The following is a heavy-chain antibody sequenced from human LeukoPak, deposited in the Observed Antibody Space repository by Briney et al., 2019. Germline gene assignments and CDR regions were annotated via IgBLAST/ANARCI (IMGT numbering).Heavy chain of an antibody. CDR1: GGSISSYY. V-gene: IGHV4-59*01. CDR3: ARVNDGYQLLNLGYYYYMDV. CDR2: IYYSGST. Sequence: SETLSLTCTVSGGSISSYYWSWIRQPPGKGLEWIGYIYYSGSTNYNPSLKSRVTISVDTSKNQFSLKLSSVTAADTAVYYCARVNDGYQLLNLGYYYYMDVWGKGTTVTVSS. J-gene: IGHJ6*03. D-gene: IGHD2-2*02.